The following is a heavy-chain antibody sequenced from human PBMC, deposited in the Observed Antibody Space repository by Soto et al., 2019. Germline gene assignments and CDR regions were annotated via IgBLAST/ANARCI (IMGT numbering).Heavy chain of an antibody. CDR2: ISGSGGST. CDR3: AKDPYFGSGRPNWFDP. J-gene: IGHJ5*02. CDR1: GFTFSSYA. V-gene: IGHV3-23*01. Sequence: EVQLLESGGGLVQPGGSLRLSCAASGFTFSSYAMSWVRQAPGKGLEWVSAISGSGGSTYYADSVKGRFTISRDNSKNPLYLQMNSLRAEDTAVYYCAKDPYFGSGRPNWFDPWGQGTLVTVSS. D-gene: IGHD3-10*01.